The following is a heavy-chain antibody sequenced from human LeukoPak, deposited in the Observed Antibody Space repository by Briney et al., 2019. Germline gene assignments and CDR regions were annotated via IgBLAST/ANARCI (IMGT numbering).Heavy chain of an antibody. J-gene: IGHJ3*02. D-gene: IGHD3-16*02. Sequence: GGSLRLSCAASGFTFSSYWMQWVRQAPGKGLVWVSRISSDGTSTTYGDSVKGRFTISRDNAKNTLFLQMDSLRAEDTAVYYCAREAVLSYPFDIWGQGTMVTVSS. V-gene: IGHV3-74*01. CDR1: GFTFSSYW. CDR3: AREAVLSYPFDI. CDR2: ISSDGTST.